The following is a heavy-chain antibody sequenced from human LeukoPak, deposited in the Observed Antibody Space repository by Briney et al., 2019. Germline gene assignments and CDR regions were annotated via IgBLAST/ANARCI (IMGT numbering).Heavy chain of an antibody. J-gene: IGHJ4*02. D-gene: IGHD4-23*01. CDR3: AKDSYSGNFDY. Sequence: GGSLRLSCAASGFAFSSYVMTWVRQAPGKGLEWVSAISGSGSNTYYADSVKGRFTISRDNSKNTLYLRMNSLRAEDTAVYYCAKDSYSGNFDYWGQGTLVTVSS. V-gene: IGHV3-23*01. CDR2: ISGSGSNT. CDR1: GFAFSSYV.